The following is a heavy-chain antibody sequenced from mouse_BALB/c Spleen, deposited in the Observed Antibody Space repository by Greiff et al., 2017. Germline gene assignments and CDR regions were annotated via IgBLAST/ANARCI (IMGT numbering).Heavy chain of an antibody. CDR2: INPSTGYT. J-gene: IGHJ1*01. D-gene: IGHD1-1*01. CDR1: GYTFTSYW. Sequence: VQLQQSGAELAKPGASVKMSCKASGYTFTSYWMHWVKQRPGQGLEWIGYINPSTGYTEYNQKFKDKATLTADKSSSTAYMQLSSLTSEDSAVYYCARRGVDWYFDVWGAGTTVTVSS. CDR3: ARRGVDWYFDV. V-gene: IGHV1-7*01.